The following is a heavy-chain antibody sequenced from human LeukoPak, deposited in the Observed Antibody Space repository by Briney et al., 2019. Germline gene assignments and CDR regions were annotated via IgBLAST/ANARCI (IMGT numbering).Heavy chain of an antibody. CDR1: GYTFTDYY. D-gene: IGHD4-17*01. CDR3: ARERNYGDYGNAFDV. Sequence: ASVKVSCKASGYTFTDYYIHWMRQAPGQGLEWMGSINPKRGVTTYAQKFQGRVTMTRDTSITTAYMELTRLRSDDTTIYYCARERNYGDYGNAFDVWGQGTKVTVSS. CDR2: INPKRGVT. J-gene: IGHJ3*01. V-gene: IGHV1-2*02.